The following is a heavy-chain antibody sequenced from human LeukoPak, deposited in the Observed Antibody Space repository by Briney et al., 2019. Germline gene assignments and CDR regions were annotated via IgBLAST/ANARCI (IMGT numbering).Heavy chain of an antibody. Sequence: ASVKVSCKASGGTFSSYAISWVRQAPGQGLEWMGWMNTISGNSGCVQKFQGRDTMTTDTSITTAYLELSSLSSEDTAVYYCARSGYFNWLSIEYYYMDVWGKGTTVIVSS. J-gene: IGHJ6*03. CDR3: ARSGYFNWLSIEYYYMDV. V-gene: IGHV1-8*02. D-gene: IGHD3-9*01. CDR1: GGTFSSYA. CDR2: MNTISGNS.